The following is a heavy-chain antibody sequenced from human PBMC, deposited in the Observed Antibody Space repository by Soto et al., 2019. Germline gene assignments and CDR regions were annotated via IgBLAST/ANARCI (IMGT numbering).Heavy chain of an antibody. D-gene: IGHD2-21*01. Sequence: QVQLVESGGGVIQPGRSRGLSCAASGFTFSSYGMHWFREAPGKGLEWVAVIYYDGSGKYYADSVKGRFTISRDNSKKTLYLQMNTLRAEDTAVYYCARDIRSTYFDYWGQGTLVTVSS. CDR3: ARDIRSTYFDY. V-gene: IGHV3-33*01. CDR1: GFTFSSYG. CDR2: IYYDGSGK. J-gene: IGHJ4*02.